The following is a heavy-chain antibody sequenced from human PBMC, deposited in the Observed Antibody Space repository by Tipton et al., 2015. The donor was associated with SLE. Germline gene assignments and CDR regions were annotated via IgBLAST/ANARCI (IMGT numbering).Heavy chain of an antibody. D-gene: IGHD5-24*01. CDR1: GGSLTSGFYS. V-gene: IGHV4-30-2*01. Sequence: TLSLTCAVSGGSLTSGFYSWGWIRQPPGKGMEWVGYIYHTGSTYYSPSLESRVTILVDWSKNQFSLKLNSVTATDTAVYYCARSRDAYKADGFNSWGQGTMVTVSS. CDR3: ARSRDAYKADGFNS. J-gene: IGHJ3*02. CDR2: IYHTGST.